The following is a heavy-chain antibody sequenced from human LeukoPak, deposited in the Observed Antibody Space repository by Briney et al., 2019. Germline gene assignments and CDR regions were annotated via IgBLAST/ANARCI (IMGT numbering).Heavy chain of an antibody. J-gene: IGHJ4*02. D-gene: IGHD2-2*01. CDR2: INHSGST. Sequence: SETLSLTCTVSGGSISSGGYYWSWIRQPPGKGLEWIGEINHSGSTNYNPSLKSRVTISVDTSKNQFSLKLSSVTAADTAVYYCARGIPYSRRNCSSTSCYYYFDYWGQGTLVTVSS. CDR3: ARGIPYSRRNCSSTSCYYYFDY. V-gene: IGHV4-39*07. CDR1: GGSISSGGYY.